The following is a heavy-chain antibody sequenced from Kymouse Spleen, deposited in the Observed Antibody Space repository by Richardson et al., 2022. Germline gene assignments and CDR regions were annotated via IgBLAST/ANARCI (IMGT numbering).Heavy chain of an antibody. V-gene: IGHV3-23*04. CDR3: AKDLCTNGVCYRGHYYYYGMDV. CDR1: GFTFSSYA. D-gene: IGHD2-8*01. Sequence: EVQLVESGGGLVQPGGSLRLSCAASGFTFSSYAMSWVRQAPGKGLEWVSAISGSGGSTYYADSVKGRFTISRDNSKNTLYLQMNSLRAEDTAVYYCAKDLCTNGVCYRGHYYYYGMDVWGQGTTVTVSS. J-gene: IGHJ6*02. CDR2: ISGSGGST.